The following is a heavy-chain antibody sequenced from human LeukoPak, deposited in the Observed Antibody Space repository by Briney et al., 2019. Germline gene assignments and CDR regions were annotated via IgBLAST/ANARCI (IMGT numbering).Heavy chain of an antibody. D-gene: IGHD3-22*01. Sequence: GGSLRLSCAASGFTFSSYAMHWVRQAPGKGLEWAAVISYDGSNKYYADSVKGRFTISRANSKNTLYLQMNSLRAEDTAVYYCARGGYYDSSGYYYFDYWGQGTLVTVSS. J-gene: IGHJ4*02. CDR3: ARGGYYDSSGYYYFDY. CDR2: ISYDGSNK. CDR1: GFTFSSYA. V-gene: IGHV3-30-3*01.